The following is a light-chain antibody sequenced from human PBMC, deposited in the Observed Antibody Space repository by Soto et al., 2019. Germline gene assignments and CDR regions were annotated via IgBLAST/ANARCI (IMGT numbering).Light chain of an antibody. CDR3: QVWDSRSDHWV. CDR2: DDS. V-gene: IGLV3-21*02. J-gene: IGLJ3*02. CDR1: NIGSKS. Sequence: SYELTQPPSVSVAPGQTARITWGGNNIGSKSVHGYQQKPGQAPVLVVYDDSDRPSGIPERFSGSNSGNTDTLTISRVEAGDEADYYCQVWDSRSDHWVFGGGTKVTVL.